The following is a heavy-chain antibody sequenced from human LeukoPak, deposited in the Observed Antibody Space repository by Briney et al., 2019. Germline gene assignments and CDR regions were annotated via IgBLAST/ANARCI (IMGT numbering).Heavy chain of an antibody. J-gene: IGHJ4*02. V-gene: IGHV3-53*01. CDR2: IYSGGST. D-gene: IGHD6-13*01. Sequence: SGVSLRLSCTASGLIFTNYAMTWVRQAPGKGLEWVSVIYSGGSTYYADSVKGRFTISRDNSKNTLYLQMNSLRAEDTAVYYCARVIIAAAGTGYFDYWGQGTLVTVSS. CDR3: ARVIIAAAGTGYFDY. CDR1: GLIFTNYA.